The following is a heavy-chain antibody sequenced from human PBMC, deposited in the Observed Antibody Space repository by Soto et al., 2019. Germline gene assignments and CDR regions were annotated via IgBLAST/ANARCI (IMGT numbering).Heavy chain of an antibody. CDR3: ARDQGSHPGD. D-gene: IGHD6-13*01. J-gene: IGHJ4*02. CDR2: IYHSGST. CDR1: GGSISNGQW. Sequence: QVQLRESGPGLVRPSGTLSLTCAVSGGSISNGQWWSWVRQAPGKGLEWIGEIYHSGSTNYNPSLKNRVTMSVVPSKNLFSLTLNPVTAADTAFYYCARDQGSHPGDWGQGTLVSVSS. V-gene: IGHV4-4*02.